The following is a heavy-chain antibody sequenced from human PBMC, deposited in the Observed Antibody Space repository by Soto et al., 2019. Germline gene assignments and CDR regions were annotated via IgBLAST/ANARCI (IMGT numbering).Heavy chain of an antibody. D-gene: IGHD3-3*01. CDR1: GGSISSSSYY. J-gene: IGHJ5*02. V-gene: IGHV4-39*01. Sequence: SETLSLTCTVSGGSISSSSYYWGWIRQPPGKGLEWIGSIYYSGSTYYNPSLKSRVTISVDTSKNQFSLKLSSVTAADTAVYYCARQSITIFGVVSFNWFDPWGRGTLVTVSS. CDR3: ARQSITIFGVVSFNWFDP. CDR2: IYYSGST.